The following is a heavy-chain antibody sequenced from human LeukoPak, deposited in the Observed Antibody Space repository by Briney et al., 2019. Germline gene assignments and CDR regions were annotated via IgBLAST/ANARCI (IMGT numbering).Heavy chain of an antibody. D-gene: IGHD5-18*01. CDR2: IYYTGST. V-gene: IGHV4-59*08. J-gene: IGHJ5*02. CDR3: ARRASGYSSVYYFDP. Sequence: SETLSLTCTVSGGSISSYYWSWIRQPPGKGLEWIGYIYYTGSTNYNPSLKSRVTISVDTSKNQFSLRLSSVTAADTAVYYCARRASGYSSVYYFDPWGQGTLVTVSS. CDR1: GGSISSYY.